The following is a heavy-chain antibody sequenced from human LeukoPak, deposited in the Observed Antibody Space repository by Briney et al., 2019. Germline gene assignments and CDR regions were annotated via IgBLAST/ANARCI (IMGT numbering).Heavy chain of an antibody. Sequence: PGGSPRLSCAASGFTFSNYWMSWVRQAPGKGLEWVANIREDGSEKYYVDSVKGQFTISRDNAKNSLFLQMDSLRAEDTAVYYCARDLAGHYYGSGSSFDYWGQGTLVTVS. CDR3: ARDLAGHYYGSGSSFDY. CDR1: GFTFSNYW. D-gene: IGHD3-10*01. J-gene: IGHJ4*02. V-gene: IGHV3-7*01. CDR2: IREDGSEK.